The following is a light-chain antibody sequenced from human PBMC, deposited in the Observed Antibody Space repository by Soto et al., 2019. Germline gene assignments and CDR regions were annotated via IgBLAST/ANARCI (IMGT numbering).Light chain of an antibody. Sequence: EIVLTQSPATLSCSPVRTATISCSACQSVSSYLAWYQQKAGQAPRLLIHGASNRATGIPDRFSGSGSGTDFTLTITSLEPEDFAVYYCQQYGGSPRTFGQGTKVDIK. V-gene: IGKV3-11*01. J-gene: IGKJ1*01. CDR2: GAS. CDR1: QSVSSY. CDR3: QQYGGSPRT.